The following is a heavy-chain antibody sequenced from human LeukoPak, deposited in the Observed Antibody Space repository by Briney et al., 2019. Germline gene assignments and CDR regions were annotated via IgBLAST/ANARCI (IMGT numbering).Heavy chain of an antibody. D-gene: IGHD2-2*01. V-gene: IGHV4-59*02. J-gene: IGHJ3*02. CDR2: LSHSGSS. CDR1: GGSVSSYY. Sequence: NPSETLSLTRTVSGGSVSSYYWSWIRRPLGRGLEWIAYLSHSGSSDSNPSLTSRVTTLVDTSKNQFSLKLTSVTAADTAVYYCARARYANAWYAFDIWGHGTMVTVSS. CDR3: ARARYANAWYAFDI.